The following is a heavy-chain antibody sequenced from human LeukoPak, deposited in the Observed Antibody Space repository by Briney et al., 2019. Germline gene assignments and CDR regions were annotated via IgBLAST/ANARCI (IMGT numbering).Heavy chain of an antibody. CDR3: ARDLDLRGFDY. Sequence: GGSLRLSCAASGFTFSGYAMHWVRQAPGKGLEWVALISYDGSNKYYADSVKGRFTISRDNSKNTLYLQMNSLRAEDTAVYYCARDLDLRGFDYWGQGTLVTVSS. V-gene: IGHV3-30*04. J-gene: IGHJ4*02. D-gene: IGHD3/OR15-3a*01. CDR2: ISYDGSNK. CDR1: GFTFSGYA.